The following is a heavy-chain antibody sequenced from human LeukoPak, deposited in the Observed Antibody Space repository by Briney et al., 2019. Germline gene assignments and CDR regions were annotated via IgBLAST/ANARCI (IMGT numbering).Heavy chain of an antibody. CDR2: IYYSGST. D-gene: IGHD3-9*01. J-gene: IGHJ6*02. V-gene: IGHV4-59*01. Sequence: SETLSLTCTVSGGSISSYYWSWIRQPPGKGLEWIGYIYYSGSTNYNPSLNSRVTISVDTSKNQFSLKLSSVTAADTAVYYCARDPGPNYDILTGYSGYGMDVWGQGTTVTVSS. CDR3: ARDPGPNYDILTGYSGYGMDV. CDR1: GGSISSYY.